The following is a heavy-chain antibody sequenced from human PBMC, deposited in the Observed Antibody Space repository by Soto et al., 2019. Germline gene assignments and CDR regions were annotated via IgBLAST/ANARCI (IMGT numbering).Heavy chain of an antibody. J-gene: IGHJ4*02. V-gene: IGHV3-66*01. CDR3: AGGDYKTSDY. D-gene: IGHD4-17*01. Sequence: EVHLVESGGGLVQPGGSLRLSCAASGFTVSSNSMSWVRQAPGKGLEWVSFIYSDGRTYYADSVKGRFIISRDISKNTLYLQMDSLRAEDTAVYYCAGGDYKTSDYWGQGTLVTVSS. CDR1: GFTVSSNS. CDR2: IYSDGRT.